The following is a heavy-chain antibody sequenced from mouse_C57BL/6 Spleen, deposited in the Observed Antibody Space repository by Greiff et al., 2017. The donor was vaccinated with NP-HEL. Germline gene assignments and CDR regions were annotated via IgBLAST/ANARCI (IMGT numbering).Heavy chain of an antibody. Sequence: VQLQQSGAELVKPGASVKISCKASGYAFSSYWMNWVKQRPGKGLEWIGQIYPGDGDTNYNGKFKGKATLTADKSSRTAYMQLSSLTSEDAAVYFCARGDYGNYEAWFAYGGQGTLVTVSA. D-gene: IGHD2-1*01. J-gene: IGHJ3*01. CDR1: GYAFSSYW. CDR2: IYPGDGDT. V-gene: IGHV1-80*01. CDR3: ARGDYGNYEAWFAY.